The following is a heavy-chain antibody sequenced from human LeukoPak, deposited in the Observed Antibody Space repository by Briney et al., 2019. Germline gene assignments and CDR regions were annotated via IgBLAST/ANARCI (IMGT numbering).Heavy chain of an antibody. Sequence: QPGRSLRLSCAASGFKFNDYAMHWLRQVPGKGLQWVSGLSWDGSNIVYADSVRGRFTISRDNGKNSLYLQMNSLGPEDTAVYYCLRGRNYFGGNDSYYFDYWGQGTLVTVSS. CDR3: LRGRNYFGGNDSYYFDY. J-gene: IGHJ4*02. CDR2: LSWDGSNI. CDR1: GFKFNDYA. D-gene: IGHD3-10*01. V-gene: IGHV3-9*01.